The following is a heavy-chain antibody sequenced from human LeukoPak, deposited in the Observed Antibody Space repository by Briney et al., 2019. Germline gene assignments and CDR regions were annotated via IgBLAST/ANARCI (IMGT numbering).Heavy chain of an antibody. CDR1: GDSVSSNTAA. J-gene: IGHJ4*02. Sequence: SQTLSLTCAISGDSVSSNTAAWNRFRQSPSRGLEWLGRTYYRSKWYNDYAVSVGSRITINADTSKNQFSLQLNSVTPEDTAVYYCIRDNRQWMAFDYWGQGSLVTVSS. V-gene: IGHV6-1*01. D-gene: IGHD6-19*01. CDR3: IRDNRQWMAFDY. CDR2: TYYRSKWYN.